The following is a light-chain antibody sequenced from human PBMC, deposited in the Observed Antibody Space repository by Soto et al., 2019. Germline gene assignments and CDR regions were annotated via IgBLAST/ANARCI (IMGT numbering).Light chain of an antibody. V-gene: IGKV1-27*01. CDR1: QGISSF. CDR3: QKYDSASSPT. Sequence: DIQMTQSPSSLSASVGDRVTVTCRASQGISSFLAWYQQKPGKVPKLLIFAASTLQPGVPSRFSGSGSGTDSTLTIMSPQPEDVATYYCQKYDSASSPTFGGGTKVEI. CDR2: AAS. J-gene: IGKJ4*01.